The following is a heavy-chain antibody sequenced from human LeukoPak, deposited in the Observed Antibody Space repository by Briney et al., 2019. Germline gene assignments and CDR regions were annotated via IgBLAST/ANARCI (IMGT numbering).Heavy chain of an antibody. CDR1: GFTFKSYS. J-gene: IGHJ3*01. Sequence: GGSLRLSCAASGFTFKSYSMHWVRQAPGKGLEWVALISYDGSATYYAASVQGRFTISRDNSNNRLFLEVKSPRTEDTAIFYCARAQQYDAFDLWGQGTMVIVSS. D-gene: IGHD6-13*01. V-gene: IGHV3-30*13. CDR2: ISYDGSAT. CDR3: ARAQQYDAFDL.